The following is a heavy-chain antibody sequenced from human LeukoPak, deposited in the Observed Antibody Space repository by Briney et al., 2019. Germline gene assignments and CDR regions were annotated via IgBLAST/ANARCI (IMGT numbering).Heavy chain of an antibody. D-gene: IGHD3-9*01. J-gene: IGHJ4*02. CDR3: VRDTITYDIFTGSPDY. CDR2: IRYDGSKE. V-gene: IGHV3-33*08. CDR1: GFTFGSYA. Sequence: PGGSLRLSCAASGFTFGSYAMSWVRQAPGKGLEWVSTIRYDGSKECYADSVRGRFTISRDNSGNTLFLQMDSLGAEDTAVYFCVRDTITYDIFTGSPDYWGQGTLVIVSS.